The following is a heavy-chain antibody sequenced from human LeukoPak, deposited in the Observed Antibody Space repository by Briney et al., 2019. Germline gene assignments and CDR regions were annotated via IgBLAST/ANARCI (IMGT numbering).Heavy chain of an antibody. CDR2: INHSGST. V-gene: IGHV4-38-2*02. CDR1: GYSISSGYY. Sequence: SETLSLTCTASGYSISSGYYWSWIRQPPGKGLEWIGEINHSGSTNYNPSLKSRVTISVDTSKNQFSLKLSSVTAADTAVYYCARGSRGYTVTTRLDPWGQGTLVTVSS. CDR3: ARGSRGYTVTTRLDP. D-gene: IGHD4-17*01. J-gene: IGHJ5*02.